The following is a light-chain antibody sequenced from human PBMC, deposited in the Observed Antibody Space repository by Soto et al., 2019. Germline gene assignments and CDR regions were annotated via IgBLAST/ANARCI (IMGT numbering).Light chain of an antibody. CDR3: QHYGGSFT. J-gene: IGKJ3*01. V-gene: IGKV3-20*01. CDR1: QSVSSN. Sequence: EIAMTQSPATLSVSPGERATLTCKASQSVSSNLAWYQQKPGQAPWLLIYGTSTRAPGIPERFSGSGSGTNFTLTITRLEPEDFAVYYCQHYGGSFTFGPGTKVDIK. CDR2: GTS.